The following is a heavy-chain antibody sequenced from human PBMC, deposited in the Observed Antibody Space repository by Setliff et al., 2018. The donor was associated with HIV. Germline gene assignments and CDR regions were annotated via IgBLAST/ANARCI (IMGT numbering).Heavy chain of an antibody. CDR2: IKPTNADA. V-gene: IGHV1-18*01. Sequence: ASVKVSCKAYGYNFRSHGFSWVRQAPGQGLEWIGWIKPTNADAKYAQKFHNRLSMTADTSTTTAYMDLRGLTSDDTGVYYCARVGLSAVPFPTVYWGQGTLVTVSS. CDR3: ARVGLSAVPFPTVY. CDR1: GYNFRSHG. D-gene: IGHD4-4*01. J-gene: IGHJ4*02.